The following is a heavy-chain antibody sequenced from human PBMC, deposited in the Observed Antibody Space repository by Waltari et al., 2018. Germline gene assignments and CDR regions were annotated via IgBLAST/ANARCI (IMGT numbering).Heavy chain of an antibody. J-gene: IGHJ4*02. CDR2: ISSSSSYI. CDR1: GVTFSSYS. V-gene: IGHV3-21*01. CDR3: ARDGRSDFWSGRDY. D-gene: IGHD3-3*01. Sequence: EVQLVESGGGLVKPGGSLRLSCAAAGVTFSSYSMSWVRQAPGKGLEWVSSISSSSSYIYYADSVKGRFTISRDNAKNSLYLQMNSLRAEDTAVYYCARDGRSDFWSGRDYWGQGTLVTVSS.